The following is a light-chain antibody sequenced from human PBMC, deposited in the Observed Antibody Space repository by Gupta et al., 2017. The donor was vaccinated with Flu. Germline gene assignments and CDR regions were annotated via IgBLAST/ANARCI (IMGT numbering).Light chain of an antibody. Sequence: TLSLSPGERATLSCRASQSVSSSYLAWYQQKPGQALRLLIYGASSRATGIPDRFSGSGYGTDFTLTISRREPEDFAVYYCQQYGSSPMYTFGQGTKLEIK. CDR2: GAS. J-gene: IGKJ2*01. CDR3: QQYGSSPMYT. CDR1: QSVSSSY. V-gene: IGKV3-20*01.